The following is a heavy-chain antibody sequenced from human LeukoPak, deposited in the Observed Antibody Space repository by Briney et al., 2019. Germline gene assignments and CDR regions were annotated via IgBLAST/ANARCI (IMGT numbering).Heavy chain of an antibody. D-gene: IGHD3-22*01. CDR2: ISAYNVNT. V-gene: IGHV1-18*01. J-gene: IGHJ4*02. CDR1: GYSFTSYG. CDR3: ARDLGRDSSGYVLDY. Sequence: ASVKVSCKASGYSFTSYGISWVRQAPGQGLEWMGWISAYNVNTNYAQKLQGRVTMTTDTSTSTAYMELRSLRSDDTAVYYCARDLGRDSSGYVLDYWGQGTQVTVSS.